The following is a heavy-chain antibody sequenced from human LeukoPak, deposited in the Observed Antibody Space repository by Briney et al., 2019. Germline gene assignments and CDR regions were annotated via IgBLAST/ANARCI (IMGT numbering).Heavy chain of an antibody. CDR1: GFTFSSYA. CDR2: ISGSGGST. V-gene: IGHV3-23*01. CDR3: AKDVSRGGGSWYPFDY. D-gene: IGHD6-13*01. Sequence: PGGSLRLSCAASGFTFSSYAMSWVRQAPGKGLEWVSAISGSGGSTYYADSVKGRFTISRDNSKNTLYLQMNSLRAEDTAVYYCAKDVSRGGGSWYPFDYWGQGTLVTVSS. J-gene: IGHJ4*02.